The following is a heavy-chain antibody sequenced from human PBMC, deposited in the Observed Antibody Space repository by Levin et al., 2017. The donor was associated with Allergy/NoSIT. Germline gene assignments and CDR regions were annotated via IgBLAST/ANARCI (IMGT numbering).Heavy chain of an antibody. CDR2: ISYDGSNK. CDR3: AKGHTYYYDAPLPDDYFDY. CDR1: GFTFSSSG. Sequence: LSLTCAASGFTFSSSGMHWVRQAPGKGLEWVAVISYDGSNKYYADSVKGRFTISRDNSKNTLYLQMNSLRAEDTAVYYCAKGHTYYYDAPLPDDYFDYWGQGTLVTVSS. V-gene: IGHV3-30*18. D-gene: IGHD3-22*01. J-gene: IGHJ4*02.